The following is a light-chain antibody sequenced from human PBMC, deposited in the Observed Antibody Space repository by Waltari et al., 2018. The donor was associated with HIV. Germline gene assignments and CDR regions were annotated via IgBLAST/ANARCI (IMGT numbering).Light chain of an antibody. CDR1: SSDVGVYHF. CDR2: DVR. V-gene: IGLV2-11*01. CDR3: CSYAGSYPVV. Sequence: QSALTQPRSVSGSPGQSVIISCNGTSSDVGVYHFVSWYQQHPVKAPKLMIYDVRKRPSGVPDRFSGSKSGNAASLTISGLQAEEEADYYCCSYAGSYPVVFGGGTKLTVL. J-gene: IGLJ2*01.